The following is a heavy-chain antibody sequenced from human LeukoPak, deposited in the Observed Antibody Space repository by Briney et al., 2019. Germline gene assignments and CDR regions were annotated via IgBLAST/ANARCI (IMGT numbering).Heavy chain of an antibody. CDR2: INHSGST. J-gene: IGHJ4*02. CDR3: ARAKLLWFGELLFGRLRGHSYLDY. Sequence: PSETLSLTCTVSGGSVSSGSYYWSWIRQPPGKGLEWIGEINHSGSTNYNPSLKSRVTISVDTSKNQFSLKLSSVTAADTAVYYCARAKLLWFGELLFGRLRGHSYLDYWGQGTLVTVSS. D-gene: IGHD3-10*01. V-gene: IGHV4-61*01. CDR1: GGSVSSGSYY.